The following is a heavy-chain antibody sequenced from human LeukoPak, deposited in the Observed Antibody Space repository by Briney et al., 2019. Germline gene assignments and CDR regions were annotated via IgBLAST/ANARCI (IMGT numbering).Heavy chain of an antibody. Sequence: SETLSLTCTVSGGSMSSSSYYWSWIRQPAGKGLEWIGRIYTSGSTNYNPSLKSRVTMSVDTSKNQFSLKLSSVTAADTAVYYCARDKRGWFDPWGQGTLVTVSS. V-gene: IGHV4-61*02. CDR1: GGSMSSSSYY. CDR3: ARDKRGWFDP. CDR2: IYTSGST. D-gene: IGHD3-16*01. J-gene: IGHJ5*02.